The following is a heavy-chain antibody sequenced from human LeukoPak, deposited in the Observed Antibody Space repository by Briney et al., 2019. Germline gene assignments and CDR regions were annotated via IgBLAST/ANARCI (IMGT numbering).Heavy chain of an antibody. Sequence: ASVKVSCKASGYTFTSYGITWVRQAPGQGLEWMGWINPNSGGTNYAQKFQGRVTMTRDTSISTAYMELSRLRSDDTAVYYCAREVAIVVVPAATFQDYWGQGTLVTVSS. J-gene: IGHJ4*02. CDR2: INPNSGGT. D-gene: IGHD2-2*01. V-gene: IGHV1-2*02. CDR3: AREVAIVVVPAATFQDY. CDR1: GYTFTSYG.